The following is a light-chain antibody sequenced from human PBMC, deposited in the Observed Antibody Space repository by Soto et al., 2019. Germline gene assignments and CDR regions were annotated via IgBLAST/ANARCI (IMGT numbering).Light chain of an antibody. Sequence: EIVLTQSPGTLSLSPGERATLSCRASQSVSSSYLAWYQQKTGQAPRLLIYGASSRATGIPDRFSGSGSGTDFTFTISRLEPEDFAVYYCQEYGTSRTFGQGTKV. V-gene: IGKV3-20*01. J-gene: IGKJ1*01. CDR3: QEYGTSRT. CDR2: GAS. CDR1: QSVSSSY.